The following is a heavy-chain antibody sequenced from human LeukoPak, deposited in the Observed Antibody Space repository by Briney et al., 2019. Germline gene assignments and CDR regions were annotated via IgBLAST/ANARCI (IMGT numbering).Heavy chain of an antibody. V-gene: IGHV4-59*01. CDR2: IYYSGST. CDR1: GGSISSYY. Sequence: SETLSLTCTVSGGSISSYYWSWIRQPPGKGLEWIGYIYYSGSTNYNPSLKSRVTISVDTSKNQFSLKLSSVTAADTAVYYRARDLFRRSALGFWGQGTLVTVSS. J-gene: IGHJ4*02. CDR3: ARDLFRRSALGF. D-gene: IGHD1-26*01.